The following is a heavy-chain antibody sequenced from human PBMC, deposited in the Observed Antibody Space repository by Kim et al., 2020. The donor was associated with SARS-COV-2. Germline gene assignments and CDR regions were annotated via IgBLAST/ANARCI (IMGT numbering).Heavy chain of an antibody. J-gene: IGHJ4*02. D-gene: IGHD1-26*01. Sequence: KDYADSVKGRFTISRDNSKNTLYLQMNSLRAEDTAVYYCAREGVGAYFDYWGQGTLVTVSS. CDR3: AREGVGAYFDY. CDR2: K. V-gene: IGHV3-30*07.